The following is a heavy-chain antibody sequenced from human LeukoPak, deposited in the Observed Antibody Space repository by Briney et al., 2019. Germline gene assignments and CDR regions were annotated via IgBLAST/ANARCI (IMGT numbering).Heavy chain of an antibody. J-gene: IGHJ3*02. CDR2: IYHSGTT. V-gene: IGHV4-59*08. Sequence: PSETLSLTCSVSGGSISSYYWSWIRQPPGKGLEWIGSIYHSGTTYYNPSLKSRVTISVDTSKNHFSLELSSVTAADTAVYYCARLERTGIAARPAAFDIWGQGTMVTVSS. CDR1: GGSISSYY. CDR3: ARLERTGIAARPAAFDI. D-gene: IGHD6-6*01.